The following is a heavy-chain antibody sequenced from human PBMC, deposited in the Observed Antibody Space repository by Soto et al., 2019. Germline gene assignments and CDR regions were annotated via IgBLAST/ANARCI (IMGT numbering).Heavy chain of an antibody. CDR2: INPKNGGI. J-gene: IGHJ1*01. Sequence: ASVKVSCKSSGYTFTDFYIHWVRQVPGQGLEWVGWINPKNGGINYAQKFKGRVTMTRDTPVNTSYMDLNRLNFDDSAIYYCVRAQSVLYLDLWGRGTPVTVSS. CDR3: VRAQSVLYLDL. D-gene: IGHD1-20*01. CDR1: GYTFTDFY. V-gene: IGHV1-2*02.